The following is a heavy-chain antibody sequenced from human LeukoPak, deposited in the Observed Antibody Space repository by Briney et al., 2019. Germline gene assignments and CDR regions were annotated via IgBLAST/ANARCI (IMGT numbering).Heavy chain of an antibody. CDR3: ARDLGLIVLMVYATLDP. V-gene: IGHV1-2*02. CDR1: GYTFTGYY. J-gene: IGHJ5*02. D-gene: IGHD2-8*01. Sequence: ASVKVSCKASGYTFTGYYMHWVRQAPGQGLKWMGWINPNSGGTNYAQKFQGRVTMTRDTSISTAYMELSRLRSDDTAVYYCARDLGLIVLMVYATLDPWGQGTLVTVSS. CDR2: INPNSGGT.